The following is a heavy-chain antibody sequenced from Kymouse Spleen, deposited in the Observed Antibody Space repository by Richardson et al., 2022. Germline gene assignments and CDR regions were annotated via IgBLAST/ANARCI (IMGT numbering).Heavy chain of an antibody. Sequence: EVQLVESGGGVVRPGGSLRLSCAASGFTFDDYGMSWVRQAPGKGLEWVSGINWNGGSTGYADSVKGRFTISRDNAKNSLYLQMNSLRAEDTALYYCAREGLLWFGHCGITMVRGVSWYFDLWGRGTLVTVSS. J-gene: IGHJ2*01. CDR3: AREGLLWFGHCGITMVRGVSWYFDL. CDR2: INWNGGST. V-gene: IGHV3-20*d01. D-gene: IGHD3-10*01. CDR1: GFTFDDYG.